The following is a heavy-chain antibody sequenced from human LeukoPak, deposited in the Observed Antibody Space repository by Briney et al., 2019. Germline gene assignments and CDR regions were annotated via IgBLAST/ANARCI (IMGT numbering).Heavy chain of an antibody. Sequence: PGGSLRLSCAASGFTFSSYGMHWVRQAPGKGLEWVAFIRYDGGNKYYADSVKGRFTISRDNSKNTLYLQMNSLRAEDTAVYYCAKDDYCTNGVCYFGAFDIWGQGTMVTVSS. D-gene: IGHD2-8*01. CDR2: IRYDGGNK. J-gene: IGHJ3*02. CDR1: GFTFSSYG. CDR3: AKDDYCTNGVCYFGAFDI. V-gene: IGHV3-30*02.